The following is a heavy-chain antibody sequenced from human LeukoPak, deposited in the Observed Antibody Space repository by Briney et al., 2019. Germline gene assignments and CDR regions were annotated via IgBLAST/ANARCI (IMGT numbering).Heavy chain of an antibody. V-gene: IGHV3-23*01. CDR3: AKSPGYSSSWYDY. Sequence: AGGSLRLSCAASGFTVRSHDMSWVRQAPGKGLEWVSAISGSGGSTYYADSVKGRFTISRDNSKNTLYLQMNSLRAEDTAVYYCAKSPGYSSSWYDYWGQGALVTVSS. CDR1: GFTVRSHD. D-gene: IGHD6-13*01. J-gene: IGHJ4*02. CDR2: ISGSGGST.